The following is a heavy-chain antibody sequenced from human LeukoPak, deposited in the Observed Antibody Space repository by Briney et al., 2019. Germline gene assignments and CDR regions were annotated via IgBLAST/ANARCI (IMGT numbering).Heavy chain of an antibody. Sequence: GGSLRLSCAASGFTFSSYGMHWVRQAPGKGLEWVAVIWYDGSNKYYADSVKGRFTISRDNSKNTLYLQMNSLRAEDTAVYYCARVSLSYYDSSGYFDYWGQGTLVAVSS. D-gene: IGHD3-22*01. J-gene: IGHJ4*02. CDR1: GFTFSSYG. V-gene: IGHV3-33*01. CDR2: IWYDGSNK. CDR3: ARVSLSYYDSSGYFDY.